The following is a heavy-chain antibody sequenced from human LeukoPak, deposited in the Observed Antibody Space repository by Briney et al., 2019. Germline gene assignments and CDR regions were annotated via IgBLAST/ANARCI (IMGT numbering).Heavy chain of an antibody. CDR3: AKDLLMLSQLWYDAFDI. CDR1: GFTVSSNY. J-gene: IGHJ3*02. Sequence: GGSLRLSCAASGFTVSSNYMSWVRQAPGKGLEWVSAISGSGGSTYYADSVKGRFTISRDNSKNTLYLQLNSLRAEDTAVYYCAKDLLMLSQLWYDAFDIWGQGTMVTVSS. CDR2: ISGSGGST. V-gene: IGHV3-23*01. D-gene: IGHD5-18*01.